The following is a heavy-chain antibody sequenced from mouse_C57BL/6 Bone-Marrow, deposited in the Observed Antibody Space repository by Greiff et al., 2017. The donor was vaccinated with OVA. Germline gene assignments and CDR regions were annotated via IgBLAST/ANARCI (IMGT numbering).Heavy chain of an antibody. CDR3: SGGGVRFAD. Sequence: EVHLVESGGGLVQPGGSMKLSCAASGFTFSDAWMDWVRQSPGKGLEWVAEIRHNANNHATYYAESVKGRFTISRDASKRSVYLQMNGVRAEDTGIYCCSGGGVRFADWGKGTLVTVSA. J-gene: IGHJ3*01. V-gene: IGHV6-6*01. CDR1: GFTFSDAW. CDR2: IRHNANNHAT.